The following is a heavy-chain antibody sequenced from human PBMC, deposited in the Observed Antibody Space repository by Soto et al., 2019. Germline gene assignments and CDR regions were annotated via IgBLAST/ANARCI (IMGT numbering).Heavy chain of an antibody. J-gene: IGHJ6*02. CDR2: ISGSGGST. Sequence: GGSLRLSCAASGFTFSSYAMSWVRQAPGKGLEWVSAISGSGGSTYYADSVKGRFTISRDNSKNTLYLQMNSLRAEDTAVYYCAKGSRIAAAGTPYYYYGMDVWGQGTTVTVSS. D-gene: IGHD6-13*01. CDR3: AKGSRIAAAGTPYYYYGMDV. V-gene: IGHV3-23*01. CDR1: GFTFSSYA.